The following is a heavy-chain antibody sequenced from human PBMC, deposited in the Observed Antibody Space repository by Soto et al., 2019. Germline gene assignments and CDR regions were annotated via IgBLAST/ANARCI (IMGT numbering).Heavy chain of an antibody. D-gene: IGHD3-9*01. CDR3: AKDAKILDWLPTSYYFDF. Sequence: EVQVLDSGGGLAQPGRSLRLSCAVSGLSFSSYAMTWVRHSPGKGLEFVSSISRSGNSTYSADSVRGRFTISRDNSKNTLYLQMNSVRAEDTAVYYCAKDAKILDWLPTSYYFDFWGQGTLVTVSS. CDR1: GLSFSSYA. CDR2: ISRSGNST. V-gene: IGHV3-23*01. J-gene: IGHJ4*02.